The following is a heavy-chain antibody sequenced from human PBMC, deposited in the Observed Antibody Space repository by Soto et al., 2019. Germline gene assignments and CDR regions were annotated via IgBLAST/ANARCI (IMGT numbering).Heavy chain of an antibody. V-gene: IGHV1-8*01. CDR1: GYTFTSYD. D-gene: IGHD2-2*01. CDR3: ARGGIVVVPAASSSFDY. J-gene: IGHJ4*02. Sequence: ASVKVSCKAYGYTFTSYDINWVRQATGQWLECMGCMNPNSGNTGYAQKFQGRVTMTRNTSISTAYMELSSLRSEDTAVYYCARGGIVVVPAASSSFDYWGQGTLVTVSS. CDR2: MNPNSGNT.